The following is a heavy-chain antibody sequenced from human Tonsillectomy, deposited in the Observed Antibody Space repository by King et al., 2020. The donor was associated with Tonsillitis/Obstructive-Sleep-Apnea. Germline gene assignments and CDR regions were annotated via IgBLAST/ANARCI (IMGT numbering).Heavy chain of an antibody. V-gene: IGHV4-34*01. J-gene: IGHJ4*02. CDR2: INHSGST. Sequence: VQLQQWGVGLLKPSETLSLTCAVYGGSFSGYYWSWIRQPPGKGREWIGEINHSGSTNYNPSLKSRVTISVDTSKNQFSLKLSSVTAADTAVYYCARYTDEDSGSYYFDYWGQGTLVTVSS. CDR1: GGSFSGYY. D-gene: IGHD1-26*01. CDR3: ARYTDEDSGSYYFDY.